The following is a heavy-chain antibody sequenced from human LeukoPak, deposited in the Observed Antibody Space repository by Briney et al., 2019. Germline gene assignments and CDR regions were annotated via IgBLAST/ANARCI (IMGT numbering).Heavy chain of an antibody. Sequence: SETLSLTCAVYGGSFSGYYWSWIRQPPGKGLEWIGSIYYSGSTYYNPSLKSRVTISVDTSKNQFSLKLSSVTAADTAVYYCAREGRTMVRGVTNFDYWGQGTLVTVSS. CDR1: GGSFSGYY. D-gene: IGHD3-10*01. V-gene: IGHV4-34*01. CDR3: AREGRTMVRGVTNFDY. J-gene: IGHJ4*02. CDR2: IYYSGST.